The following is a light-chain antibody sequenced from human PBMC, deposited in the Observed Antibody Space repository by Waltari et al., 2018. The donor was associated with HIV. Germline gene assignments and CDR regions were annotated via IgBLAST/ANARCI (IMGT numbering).Light chain of an antibody. V-gene: IGLV1-40*01. CDR2: GNT. J-gene: IGLJ3*02. CDR1: SSNIGTIYD. CDR3: QSYDNTVNGWV. Sequence: QSVLTQPPSVSGAPGQNVTVSCTGSSSNIGTIYDVPWYQFLPGEVPKLLIYGNTIRPAGVPGRFSGSSSGTSASLAITGLQPADEADYYCQSYDNTVNGWVFGGGTRVTV.